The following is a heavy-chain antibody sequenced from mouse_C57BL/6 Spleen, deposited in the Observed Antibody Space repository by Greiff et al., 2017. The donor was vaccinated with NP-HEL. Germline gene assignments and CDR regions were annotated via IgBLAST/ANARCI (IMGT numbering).Heavy chain of an antibody. J-gene: IGHJ1*03. D-gene: IGHD2-5*01. Sequence: EVKLMESEGGLVQPGSSMKLSCTASGFTFSDYYMAWVRQVPEKGLEWVANINYDGSSTYYLDSLKSRFIISSYNAKNILYLQMSSLKSEDTATYYCARDTGTSYYSNYDYFDVWGTGTTVTVSS. CDR1: GFTFSDYY. V-gene: IGHV5-16*01. CDR3: ARDTGTSYYSNYDYFDV. CDR2: INYDGSST.